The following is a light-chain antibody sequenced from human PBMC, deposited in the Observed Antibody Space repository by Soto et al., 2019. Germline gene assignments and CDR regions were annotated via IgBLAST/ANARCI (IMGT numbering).Light chain of an antibody. Sequence: QSVLTQPPSMSAAPGQTVTISCSGSAFNIGNNYVSCYQQVPGTAPKLLLYDNNKRPSGIPDRFTGSKSVTSATLDITGLQTGDEADYYCETWDFSLNTVVFGGGTKVTVL. V-gene: IGLV1-51*01. J-gene: IGLJ3*02. CDR3: ETWDFSLNTVV. CDR1: AFNIGNNY. CDR2: DNN.